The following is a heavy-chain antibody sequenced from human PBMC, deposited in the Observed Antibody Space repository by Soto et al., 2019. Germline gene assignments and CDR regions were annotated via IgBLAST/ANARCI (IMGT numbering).Heavy chain of an antibody. D-gene: IGHD1-26*01. V-gene: IGHV1-69*13. CDR1: GGTFSIYA. CDR2: IIPIFGTT. CDR3: ARDLPPQGPTTWFAP. Sequence: SVKVSCKASGGTFSIYAISWVRQAPGQGLEWMGGIIPIFGTTNYAQKFQGRVTITADESTSTAYMELSSLRSEDTAVYYCARDLPPQGPTTWFAPGGQGTLVTVSS. J-gene: IGHJ5*02.